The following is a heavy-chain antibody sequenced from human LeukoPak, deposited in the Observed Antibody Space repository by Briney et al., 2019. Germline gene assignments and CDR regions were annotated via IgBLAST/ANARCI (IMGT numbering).Heavy chain of an antibody. D-gene: IGHD3-3*01. V-gene: IGHV1-3*01. Sequence: ASVKVSCKASGYIFANHALQWVRQAPGQRLEWMGWINAGNGDTKYSQNFQDRFTITRDTSAGTVYMDLSSLRYEDTAVYYCARGFWNRGTWGPYYFDYWGQGTLVTVSS. CDR3: ARGFWNRGTWGPYYFDY. CDR2: INAGNGDT. CDR1: GYIFANHA. J-gene: IGHJ4*02.